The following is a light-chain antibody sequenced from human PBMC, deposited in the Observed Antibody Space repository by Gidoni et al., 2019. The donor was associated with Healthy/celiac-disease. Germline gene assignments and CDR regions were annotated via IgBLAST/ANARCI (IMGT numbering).Light chain of an antibody. J-gene: IGKJ3*01. CDR1: QSISSY. Sequence: DIQMTQSPSSLSASVGDRVTITCRASQSISSYLNWYQQKPGKAPKLLIYAASSLQSGVPSRFSGSVSGTDFTLTISSLQPEDFATYYCQQSYSTPFTFGPGPKVDIK. CDR2: AAS. V-gene: IGKV1-39*01. CDR3: QQSYSTPFT.